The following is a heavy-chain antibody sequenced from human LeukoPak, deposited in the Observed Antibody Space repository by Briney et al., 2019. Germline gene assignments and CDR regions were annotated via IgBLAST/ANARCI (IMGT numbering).Heavy chain of an antibody. V-gene: IGHV3-9*01. J-gene: IGHJ3*01. CDR2: ITWNSGSI. CDR1: GFTFNDYA. D-gene: IGHD3-22*01. CDR3: ARDAGYYYDSSGPAL. Sequence: GRSLRLSCTASGFTFNDYAMHWVRQPPGKGLEWVSGITWNSGSIDYADSVKGRFTISRDNARNSLYLQMNSLRPEDTALYYCARDAGYYYDSSGPALWGQGTKVTVSS.